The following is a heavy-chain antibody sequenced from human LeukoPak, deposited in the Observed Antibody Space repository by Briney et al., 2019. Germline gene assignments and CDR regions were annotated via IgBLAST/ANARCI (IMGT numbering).Heavy chain of an antibody. CDR3: ARERYTAYGNFDY. J-gene: IGHJ4*02. CDR2: INPNSGDT. V-gene: IGHV1-2*02. D-gene: IGHD5-12*01. CDR1: GYTFTNHP. Sequence: GASVKVSCKASGYTFTNHPMHWVRQAPGQGLEWMGWINPNSGDTNYVQKFQGRVTMTRDPSISTAYMELSGLRADDTAVYCCARERYTAYGNFDYWGQGTQVTVSS.